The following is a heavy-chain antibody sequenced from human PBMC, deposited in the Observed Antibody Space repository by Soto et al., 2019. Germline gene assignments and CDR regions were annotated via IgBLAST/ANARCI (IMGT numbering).Heavy chain of an antibody. J-gene: IGHJ4*02. CDR3: ARLRDYYDSRYYFDY. CDR1: GGSISRYY. V-gene: IGHV4-59*08. D-gene: IGHD3-22*01. CDR2: IYYSGST. Sequence: SETLSLTCTVSGGSISRYYWSGIRQPPGKGLEWIGYIYYSGSTNYNPSLKSRVTISVDTSKNQFSLKLSSVTAADTAVYYCARLRDYYDSRYYFDYWGQGTLVTVS.